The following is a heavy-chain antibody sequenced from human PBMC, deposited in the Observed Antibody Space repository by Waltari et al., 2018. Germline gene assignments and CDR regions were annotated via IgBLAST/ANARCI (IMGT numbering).Heavy chain of an antibody. CDR1: GFTFSRYC. Sequence: EVQLVESGGGLVQPGGSLRLSCATSGFTFSRYCMTWVRQAPGKGLEWVANIKQDGGEKYYVDSVKGRFTISRDNAKNSLYLQMNSLRAEDTAVYYCARLGNDFWSGPDAFDIWGQGTMVTVSS. J-gene: IGHJ3*02. V-gene: IGHV3-7*01. D-gene: IGHD3-3*01. CDR2: IKQDGGEK. CDR3: ARLGNDFWSGPDAFDI.